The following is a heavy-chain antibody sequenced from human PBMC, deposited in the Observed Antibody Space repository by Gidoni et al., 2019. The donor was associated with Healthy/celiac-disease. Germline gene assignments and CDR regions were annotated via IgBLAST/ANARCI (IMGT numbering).Heavy chain of an antibody. Sequence: EVQLLESGGGLVQPGGSLRLSCAASGCTFSSYAMSWVRQAPGKGLEWVSAISGSGGSTYYADSVKGRFTISRDNSKNTLYLQMNSLRAEDTAVYYCAKVGIAVAGTYDAFDIWGQGTMVTVSS. CDR2: ISGSGGST. J-gene: IGHJ3*02. CDR1: GCTFSSYA. CDR3: AKVGIAVAGTYDAFDI. D-gene: IGHD6-19*01. V-gene: IGHV3-23*01.